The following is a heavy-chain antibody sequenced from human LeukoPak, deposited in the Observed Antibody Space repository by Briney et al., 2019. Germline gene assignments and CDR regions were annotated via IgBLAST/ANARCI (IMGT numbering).Heavy chain of an antibody. D-gene: IGHD4-17*01. CDR2: IRASTSGT. Sequence: QLGGSLRLSCAASGFTFSNSAMTWVRQAPGKGLEWVSSIRASTSGTYYADSVKGWFTISRDNSKSTLFLQTDSLRADDTAVYYCAKGFILRSQAGPYFDYWGQGTLVTVSS. CDR1: GFTFSNSA. J-gene: IGHJ4*02. CDR3: AKGFILRSQAGPYFDY. V-gene: IGHV3-23*01.